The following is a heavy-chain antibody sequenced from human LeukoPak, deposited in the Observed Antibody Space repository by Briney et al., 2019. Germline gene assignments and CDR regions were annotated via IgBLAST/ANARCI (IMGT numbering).Heavy chain of an antibody. V-gene: IGHV5-51*01. CDR1: GYSFIGYW. Sequence: GESLKISCQGSGYSFIGYWIAWVRQMPGKGLEWMGIIYPGDSDTTYSLSFQGQVTISADKSINTAYLLWRSLKASDTAMYYCARSFAHVERYYFDYWGQGTLVSVSS. CDR3: ARSFAHVERYYFDY. CDR2: IYPGDSDT. D-gene: IGHD1-1*01. J-gene: IGHJ4*02.